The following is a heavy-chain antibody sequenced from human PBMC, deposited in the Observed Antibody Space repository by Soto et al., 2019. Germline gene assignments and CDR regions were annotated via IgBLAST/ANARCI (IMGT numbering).Heavy chain of an antibody. CDR3: ARDLWGYCGTDCYPLHV. CDR2: MYNTGST. D-gene: IGHD2-21*02. V-gene: IGHV4-61*08. CDR1: GGSISSGGYS. Sequence: SETLSLTCAVSGGSISSGGYSWSWIRQPPGKGLEWIGYMYNTGSTVYNPSFKSRVTISVDTSKNQFSLKLNSVTAADTAVYYCARDLWGYCGTDCYPLHVWGQGTTVTASS. J-gene: IGHJ6*02.